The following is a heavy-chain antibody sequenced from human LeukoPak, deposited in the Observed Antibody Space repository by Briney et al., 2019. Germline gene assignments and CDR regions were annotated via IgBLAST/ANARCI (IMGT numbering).Heavy chain of an antibody. CDR1: GFIVSSNY. CDR2: IYSSGST. V-gene: IGHV3-66*04. CDR3: ARRGNYYGPGSNNWFDP. J-gene: IGHJ5*02. D-gene: IGHD3-10*01. Sequence: GGSLRLSCVVSGFIVSSNYMSWVRQAPGKGLEWVSIIYSSGSTYYADSVKGRFTISRDNSKNTLYLQMNSLRAEDTAVYYCARRGNYYGPGSNNWFDPWGQGTLVTVSS.